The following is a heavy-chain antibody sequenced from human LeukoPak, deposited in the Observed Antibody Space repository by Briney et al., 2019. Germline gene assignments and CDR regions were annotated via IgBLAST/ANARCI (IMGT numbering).Heavy chain of an antibody. CDR2: ISSGGST. D-gene: IGHD3-22*01. J-gene: IGHJ4*02. V-gene: IGHV4-39*01. Sequence: PSETLSLTCTVSGGSISSSGYYWGWIRQPPGKGLEWIGSISSGGSTHYTPSLKSRVTISVEKSKNQFSLKLSSVTAADTAVYCCARRSYDGSGDYYVDYWGQGTLVTVSS. CDR1: GGSISSSGYY. CDR3: ARRSYDGSGDYYVDY.